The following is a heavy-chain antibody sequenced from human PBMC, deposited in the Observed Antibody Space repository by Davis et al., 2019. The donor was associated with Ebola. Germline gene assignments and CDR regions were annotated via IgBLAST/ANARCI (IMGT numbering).Heavy chain of an antibody. CDR1: GGSISTTSYY. Sequence: MPSETLSLTCTVSGGSISTTSYYWGWIRQPPGKGLEWIGSIFYTGSTFYNPSLKRRVTISVDTSKNQFSLKLSSVTAADTAVYYCASIYDSSGYFDYWGQGTLVTVSS. CDR2: IFYTGST. D-gene: IGHD3-22*01. J-gene: IGHJ4*02. CDR3: ASIYDSSGYFDY. V-gene: IGHV4-39*01.